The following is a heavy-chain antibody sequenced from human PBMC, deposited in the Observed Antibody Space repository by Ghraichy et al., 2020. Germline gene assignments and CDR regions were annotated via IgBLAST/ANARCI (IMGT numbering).Heavy chain of an antibody. Sequence: SQTLSLTCTVSGGSISSSSYYWGWIRQPPGKGLEWIGSIYYSGSTYYNPSLKSRVTISVDTSKNQFSLKLSSVTAADTAVYYCARGGEAWVEMATITIIDYWGQGTLVTVSS. D-gene: IGHD5-24*01. CDR2: IYYSGST. CDR1: GGSISSSSYY. CDR3: ARGGEAWVEMATITIIDY. V-gene: IGHV4-39*01. J-gene: IGHJ4*02.